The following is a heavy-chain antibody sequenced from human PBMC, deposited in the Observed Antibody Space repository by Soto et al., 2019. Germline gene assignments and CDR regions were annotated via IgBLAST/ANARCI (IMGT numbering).Heavy chain of an antibody. CDR2: INHSGST. CDR1: GGSFSGYY. D-gene: IGHD6-13*01. J-gene: IGHJ5*02. CDR3: ARVFSDSSSFFDP. V-gene: IGHV4-34*09. Sequence: PSETLSLTCAVYGGSFSGYYWTWIRQPPGTGLEWIGEINHSGSTNYNPSLKSRVTISVDTSKNQFSLKLNSVTAADTAVYYCARVFSDSSSFFDPWGQGTLVTVSS.